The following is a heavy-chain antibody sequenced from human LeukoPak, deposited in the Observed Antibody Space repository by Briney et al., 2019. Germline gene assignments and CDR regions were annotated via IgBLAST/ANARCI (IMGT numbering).Heavy chain of an antibody. Sequence: SETLSLTCAVYGGSFSGYYWSWIRQPPGKGLEWIGEINHSGSTNYNPSLKSRVTISVDTSKNQFSLKLSSVPAADTAVYYCPRGRGYSGLRYHYYFDYWGQGTLVTVSS. V-gene: IGHV4-34*01. D-gene: IGHD5-12*01. CDR3: PRGRGYSGLRYHYYFDY. J-gene: IGHJ4*02. CDR1: GGSFSGYY. CDR2: INHSGST.